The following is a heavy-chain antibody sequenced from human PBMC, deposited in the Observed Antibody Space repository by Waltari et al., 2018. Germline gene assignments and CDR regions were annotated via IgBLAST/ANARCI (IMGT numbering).Heavy chain of an antibody. CDR2: VDPEDGET. D-gene: IGHD6-19*01. Sequence: EVQLLQSGAELKEPGTTVRISYKVSGYTFSAYYNHWVQQGTGKGLRWMGLVDPEDGETIYADNFQGRVTISADTSTDTAFMELSSLRSEDTAVFYCATALGDSSSASRPFDFWGQGTMITVSS. CDR3: ATALGDSSSASRPFDF. CDR1: GYTFSAYY. V-gene: IGHV1-69-2*01. J-gene: IGHJ3*01.